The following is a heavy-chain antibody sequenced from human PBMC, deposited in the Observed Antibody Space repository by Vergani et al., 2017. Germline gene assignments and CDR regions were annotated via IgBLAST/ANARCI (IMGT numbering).Heavy chain of an antibody. Sequence: EVQLVESGGGLVQPGGSLRLSCAASGFTFSSYSMNWVRQAPGKGLEWVSSISSSSSYIYYADSVKGRFTISRDNAKNSLYLQMNSLRAEDTAVYYCARHRIAAAGNKRGYYFDYWGQGTLVTVSS. CDR1: GFTFSSYS. CDR3: ARHRIAAAGNKRGYYFDY. J-gene: IGHJ4*02. V-gene: IGHV3-21*01. D-gene: IGHD6-13*01. CDR2: ISSSSSYI.